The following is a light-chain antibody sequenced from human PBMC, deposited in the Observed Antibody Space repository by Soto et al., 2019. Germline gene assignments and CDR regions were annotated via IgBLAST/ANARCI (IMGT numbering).Light chain of an antibody. CDR1: QSVGSS. V-gene: IGKV3-11*01. J-gene: IGKJ5*01. CDR2: DAS. CDR3: QQHSNWIA. Sequence: EIVFTQSPATLSLSPGERATLSCRASQSVGSSLAWYQQTPGQVPRLLIYDASKRATGIPARFSGSGSGTDFTLTISSLEPEDFALYYCQQHSNWIAFGQGTRLEIK.